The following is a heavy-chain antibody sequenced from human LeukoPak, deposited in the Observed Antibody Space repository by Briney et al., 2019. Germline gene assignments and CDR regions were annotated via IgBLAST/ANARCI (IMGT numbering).Heavy chain of an antibody. D-gene: IGHD2-2*01. CDR3: ARHEGPGAPVARYYYYGMDV. CDR1: GYSFTSYW. V-gene: IGHV5-51*01. J-gene: IGHJ6*02. CDR2: IYPGDSDT. Sequence: GESLQISCQGSGYSFTSYWIGWVRQMPGKGLEWMGIIYPGDSDTRYSPSFQGQVTISTDKSISTAYLQWSSLKASDTAMYYCARHEGPGAPVARYYYYGMDVWGQGTTVTVSS.